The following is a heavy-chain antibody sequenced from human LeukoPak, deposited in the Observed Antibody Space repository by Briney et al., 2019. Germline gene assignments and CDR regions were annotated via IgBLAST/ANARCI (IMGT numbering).Heavy chain of an antibody. J-gene: IGHJ6*03. D-gene: IGHD2-21*01. CDR2: IKQDGSEK. Sequence: GGSLRLSCAASGFTFSSYWMSWVRQAPGKGLEWVANIKQDGSEKYYVDSVKGRFTISRDNAKNSLYLQMNSLRAEDTAVYYCASGQSCGGDCYWSDYYYMDVWGKGTTVTVSS. CDR3: ASGQSCGGDCYWSDYYYMDV. CDR1: GFTFSSYW. V-gene: IGHV3-7*01.